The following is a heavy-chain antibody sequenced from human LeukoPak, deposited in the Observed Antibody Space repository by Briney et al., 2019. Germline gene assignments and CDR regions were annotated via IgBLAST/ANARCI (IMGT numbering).Heavy chain of an antibody. D-gene: IGHD6-13*01. J-gene: IGHJ4*02. V-gene: IGHV6-1*01. CDR1: GDSVSSNSAA. Sequence: SQTLSLTCAISGDSVSSNSAAWNWLRQSPSRGLEWLGRTYYRSKWYNDYAVSVKSRITINPDTSKNQFSLQLNSVTPEDTAVYYCARDRYSSSWRYRATGFDYWGQGTLVTVSS. CDR2: TYYRSKWYN. CDR3: ARDRYSSSWRYRATGFDY.